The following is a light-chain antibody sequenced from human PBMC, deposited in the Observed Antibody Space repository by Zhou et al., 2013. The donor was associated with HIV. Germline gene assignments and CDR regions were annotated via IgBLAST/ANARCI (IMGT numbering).Light chain of an antibody. CDR2: GAS. J-gene: IGKJ4*01. CDR1: QSVGSNH. V-gene: IGKV3-20*01. CDR3: QQYGTSPQVT. Sequence: PGERATLSCRASQSVGSNHLAWYQQKPGQAPRLLISGASSRATGVPDRFIGSASGTDFTLTISRLEPEDFAMYYCQQYGTSPQVTFGGGTKVEIK.